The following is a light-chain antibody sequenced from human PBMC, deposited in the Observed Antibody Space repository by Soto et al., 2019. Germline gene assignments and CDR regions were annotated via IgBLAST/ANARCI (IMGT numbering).Light chain of an antibody. V-gene: IGLV2-8*01. CDR3: SSYTGSGNLL. J-gene: IGLJ3*02. CDR2: EGS. CDR1: SNDVGYSKH. Sequence: QSALTQPPSASGSPGQSVTISCTGTSNDVGYSKHVPWYQQHPGKAPKLMIYEGSKRPSGVPDRFSGSRSGNTASLTVSGLQAEDEANYYCSSYTGSGNLLFGGGTKLTVL.